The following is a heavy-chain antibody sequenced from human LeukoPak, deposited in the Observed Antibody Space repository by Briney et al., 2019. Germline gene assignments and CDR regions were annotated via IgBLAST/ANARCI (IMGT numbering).Heavy chain of an antibody. V-gene: IGHV4-59*12. CDR1: GGSISSYY. CDR2: IYYSGST. CDR3: TRGGPGGY. D-gene: IGHD4-23*01. Sequence: SETLSLTCTVSGGSISSYYWSWIRQPPGKGLEWIGYIYYSGSTNYNPSLKSRVTISVDTSKNQFSLNLNSVTAADTAFYYCTRGGPGGYWGQGTLVTVSS. J-gene: IGHJ4*02.